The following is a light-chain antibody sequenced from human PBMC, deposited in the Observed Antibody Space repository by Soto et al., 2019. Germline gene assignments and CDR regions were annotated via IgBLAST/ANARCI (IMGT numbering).Light chain of an antibody. CDR1: SSDIGSYNY. Sequence: QSALTQPASVSGSPGQSITISCTGTSSDIGSYNYVSWYQQCPGKAPRLLISEVTTRPSGVSNRFFGSKSGNTASLTISGLQAEDDGDYYCCSYRSSRTWVFGGGTKLTVL. CDR2: EVT. V-gene: IGLV2-14*01. CDR3: CSYRSSRTWV. J-gene: IGLJ3*02.